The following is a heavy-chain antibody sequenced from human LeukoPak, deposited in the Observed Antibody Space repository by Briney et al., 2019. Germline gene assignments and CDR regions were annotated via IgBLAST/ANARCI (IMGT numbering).Heavy chain of an antibody. V-gene: IGHV3-30*18. CDR2: ISYDGSNK. D-gene: IGHD3-16*01. CDR1: GFTFSSYG. CDR3: AKDAYLNA. J-gene: IGHJ4*02. Sequence: GGSLRLSCAASGFTFSSYGMHWVRQAPGKGLEWVAVISYDGSNKYYADSVKGRFTISRDNSKNTLYLQMNSLRAEDTVVYYCAKDAYLNAWGQGTLVTVSS.